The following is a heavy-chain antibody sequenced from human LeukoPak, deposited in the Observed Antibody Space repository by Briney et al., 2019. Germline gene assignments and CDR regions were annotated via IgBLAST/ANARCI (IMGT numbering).Heavy chain of an antibody. J-gene: IGHJ4*02. D-gene: IGHD3-9*01. Sequence: GGSLRLSCAASGFTFSNYWMHWVRQAPGKGLVWVSRINSDGSSTRYADSVKGRSTISRDNAKNTLYLQMNSLRAEDTAVYYCGRELDWLPTLDYWGQGTLATVSS. V-gene: IGHV3-74*01. CDR3: GRELDWLPTLDY. CDR2: INSDGSST. CDR1: GFTFSNYW.